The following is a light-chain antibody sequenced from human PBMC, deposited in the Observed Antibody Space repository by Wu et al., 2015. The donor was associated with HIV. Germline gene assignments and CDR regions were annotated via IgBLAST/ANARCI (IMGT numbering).Light chain of an antibody. Sequence: EIVMTQSPATLSVSPGESATLFCKAGQSVRTNLAWYQQKPGQAPRLLIYRASARATDVPARFSGSGSETEFTLTISSLQSEDSAIYYCQQYSNWPPITFGQGTRLEIK. CDR3: QQYSNWPPIT. CDR2: RAS. CDR1: QSVRTN. J-gene: IGKJ5*01. V-gene: IGKV3-15*01.